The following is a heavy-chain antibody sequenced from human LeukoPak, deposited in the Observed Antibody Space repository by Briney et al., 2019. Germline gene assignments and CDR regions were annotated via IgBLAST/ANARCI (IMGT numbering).Heavy chain of an antibody. J-gene: IGHJ3*02. D-gene: IGHD3-22*01. V-gene: IGHV1-8*01. CDR1: GYTFTSYD. Sequence: ASVKVSCKASGYTFTSYDINWVRQATGQGLEWMGWMNPNSGNTGYAQKFQGRVTMTRNTSISTAYMELSRLRSDDTAVYYCARAGDYYDSSGHHDAFDIWGQGTMVTVSS. CDR3: ARAGDYYDSSGHHDAFDI. CDR2: MNPNSGNT.